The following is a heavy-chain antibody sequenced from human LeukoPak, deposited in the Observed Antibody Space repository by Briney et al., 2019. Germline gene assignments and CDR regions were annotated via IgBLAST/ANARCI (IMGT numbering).Heavy chain of an antibody. V-gene: IGHV4-38-2*02. CDR2: IYHSGST. D-gene: IGHD4-17*01. J-gene: IGHJ4*02. CDR3: ARYMTTESFFDY. Sequence: SETLSLTCTVSGYSISSGYYWGWIRQPPGKGLEWIGSIYHSGSTYYNPSLKSRVTISVDTSKNQFSLKLSSVTAADTAVYYCARYMTTESFFDYWGQGTLVTVSS. CDR1: GYSISSGYY.